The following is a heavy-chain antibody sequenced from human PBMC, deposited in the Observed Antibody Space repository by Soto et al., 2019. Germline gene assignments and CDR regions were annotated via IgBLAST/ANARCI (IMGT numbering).Heavy chain of an antibody. Sequence: QVQLVQSGAEVKKPGDSVKVSCKASGYTFTGYYMHWVRQAPGQGLEWMGWINPNSGGTNYAQKFQGWVTMTRDTSISTAYMELSRLRSDDTAVYYCARLYCSSTSCRHNWFDPWGQGTLVTVSS. V-gene: IGHV1-2*04. CDR2: INPNSGGT. D-gene: IGHD2-2*01. CDR1: GYTFTGYY. CDR3: ARLYCSSTSCRHNWFDP. J-gene: IGHJ5*02.